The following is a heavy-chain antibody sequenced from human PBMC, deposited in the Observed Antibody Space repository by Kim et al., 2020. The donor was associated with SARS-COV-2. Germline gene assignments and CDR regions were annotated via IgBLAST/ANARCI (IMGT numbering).Heavy chain of an antibody. CDR1: GFTFSSYA. CDR3: AKDGEESGYFDWFAYYYYGMDV. CDR2: ISGSGGST. J-gene: IGHJ6*02. Sequence: GGSLRLSCAASGFTFSSYAMSWVRQAPGKGLEWVSAISGSGGSTYYADSVKGRFTISRDNSKNTLYLQMNSLRAEDTAVYYCAKDGEESGYFDWFAYYYYGMDVWGQGTTVTVSS. V-gene: IGHV3-23*01. D-gene: IGHD3-9*01.